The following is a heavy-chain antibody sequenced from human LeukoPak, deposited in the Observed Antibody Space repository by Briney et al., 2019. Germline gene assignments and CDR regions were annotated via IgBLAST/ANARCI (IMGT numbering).Heavy chain of an antibody. CDR2: IRYDGSNK. V-gene: IGHV3-30*02. J-gene: IGHJ3*02. CDR1: GFTFSSYG. D-gene: IGHD3-22*01. Sequence: GGSLRLSCAASGFTFSSYGMHWVRQAPGKGLEWVAFIRYDGSNKYYADSVKGRFTISRDNSKNTLYLQMNSLRAEDTAVYYCVKEYGIYYDSQGAFDIWGQGTMVTVSS. CDR3: VKEYGIYYDSQGAFDI.